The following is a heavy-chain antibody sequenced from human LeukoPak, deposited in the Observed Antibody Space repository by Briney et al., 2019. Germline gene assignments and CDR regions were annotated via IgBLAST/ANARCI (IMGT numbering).Heavy chain of an antibody. J-gene: IGHJ6*02. Sequence: GASLKVACKASGYTFTGYFIHWVRQAPGQGLEWMGWINPNSGGTNYAQKFQGRVTMTRDTSISTDYMELSRLRSDDTAVYYCARDPLAMTTNYGMDVWGQGTTVTVSS. D-gene: IGHD4-17*01. CDR2: INPNSGGT. CDR3: ARDPLAMTTNYGMDV. CDR1: GYTFTGYF. V-gene: IGHV1-2*02.